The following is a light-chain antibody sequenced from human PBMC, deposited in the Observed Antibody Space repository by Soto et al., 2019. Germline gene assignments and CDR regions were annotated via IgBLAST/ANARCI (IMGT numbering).Light chain of an antibody. J-gene: IGLJ2*01. CDR3: SSYTSSSTHYVV. CDR1: SSDVGGYNY. Sequence: QSVLTQPASVSGSPGQSITISCTGTSSDVGGYNYVSWYQQHPGKAPKLMIYDVSNRPSGVSNRFSGSKSGNTASLTISGLQAEDEAEYYCSSYTSSSTHYVVFGGGTKLTVL. V-gene: IGLV2-14*01. CDR2: DVS.